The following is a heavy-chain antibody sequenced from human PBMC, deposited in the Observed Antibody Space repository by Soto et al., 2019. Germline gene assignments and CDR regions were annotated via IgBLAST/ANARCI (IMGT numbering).Heavy chain of an antibody. CDR2: ISAYNGNT. CDR3: ARDVHYDILTGYLYYYDY. Sequence: ASVKVSCKVSGYTFTSYGLTWVRQAPGQGLEWMGWISAYNGNTKYAQKFQGRVTMTTDTSTSTAYMELRSLRSDDTAVYYCARDVHYDILTGYLYYYDYWGQGTLVTVSS. D-gene: IGHD3-9*01. V-gene: IGHV1-18*01. J-gene: IGHJ4*02. CDR1: GYTFTSYG.